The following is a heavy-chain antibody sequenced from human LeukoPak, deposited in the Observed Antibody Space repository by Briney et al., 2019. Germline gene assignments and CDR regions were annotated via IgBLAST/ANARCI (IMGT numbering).Heavy chain of an antibody. CDR3: ARDYGSGILIDY. J-gene: IGHJ4*02. CDR2: IYYSGST. CDR1: GGSISSSSYY. D-gene: IGHD3-10*01. V-gene: IGHV4-39*07. Sequence: PSETLSLTCTVSGGSISSSSYYWGWIRQPPGKGLEWIGSIYYSGSTYYNPSLKSRVTISVDTSKNQFSLKLSSVTAADTAVYYCARDYGSGILIDYWGQGTLVTVSS.